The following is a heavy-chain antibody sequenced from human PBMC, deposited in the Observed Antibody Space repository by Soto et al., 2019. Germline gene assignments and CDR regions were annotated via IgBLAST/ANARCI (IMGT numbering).Heavy chain of an antibody. CDR2: ISGSGGST. CDR3: AKGVVAAAGNWFDP. D-gene: IGHD6-13*01. Sequence: GGSLRLSCAASGFTFSSYAMSWVRQAPGKGLEWVSAISGSGGSTYYADSVKGRFTIPRDNSKNTPYLQMNSLRAEDTAVYYCAKGVVAAAGNWFDPWGQGTLVTVSS. V-gene: IGHV3-23*01. J-gene: IGHJ5*02. CDR1: GFTFSSYA.